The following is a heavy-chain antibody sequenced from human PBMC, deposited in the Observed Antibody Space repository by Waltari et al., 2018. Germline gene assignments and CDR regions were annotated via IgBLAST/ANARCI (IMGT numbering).Heavy chain of an antibody. CDR3: ARNGDRRYHYSYMDV. V-gene: IGHV3-30*04. J-gene: IGHJ6*03. CDR2: ISYDGKNT. CDR1: GITFTSYA. Sequence: QGQLVESGGGVVQPGRSIRLSCAAYGITFTSYAFYWVRRAPGKGLQWVAVISYDGKNTYYANSVRGRFTISRDNSKNTIYLQMNSLRIEDTAVYYCARNGDRRYHYSYMDVWGKGTTVTVSS. D-gene: IGHD3-10*01.